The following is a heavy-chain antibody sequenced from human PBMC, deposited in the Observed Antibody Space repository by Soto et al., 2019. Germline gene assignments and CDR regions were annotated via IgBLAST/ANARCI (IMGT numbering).Heavy chain of an antibody. Sequence: QVQLVQSGAEVKKPGSSVKVSCKASGGTFSSYAISWVRQAPGQGLEWMGGIIPIFGTANYAQKFQGRVTITADESTSTAYMELSSLRSEDTAVYYCASLNPPFRSSGYYFPFGYWGQGTLVTVSS. V-gene: IGHV1-69*01. J-gene: IGHJ4*02. CDR1: GGTFSSYA. CDR2: IIPIFGTA. D-gene: IGHD3-22*01. CDR3: ASLNPPFRSSGYYFPFGY.